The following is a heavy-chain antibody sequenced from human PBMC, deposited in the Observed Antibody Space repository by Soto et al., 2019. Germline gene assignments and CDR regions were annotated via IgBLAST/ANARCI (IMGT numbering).Heavy chain of an antibody. D-gene: IGHD4-17*01. CDR3: ARYHGDYYYYCGMDV. J-gene: IGHJ6*02. Sequence: QVQLVQSGAEVKKPGASVKVSCKASGYTFTSYGISWVRQAPGQGLEWMGWISAYNGNTNYAQKLQGRVTMTTDTSTSTADMELRSLRSDDTAVYYCARYHGDYYYYCGMDVWGQGTTVTGSS. CDR2: ISAYNGNT. CDR1: GYTFTSYG. V-gene: IGHV1-18*01.